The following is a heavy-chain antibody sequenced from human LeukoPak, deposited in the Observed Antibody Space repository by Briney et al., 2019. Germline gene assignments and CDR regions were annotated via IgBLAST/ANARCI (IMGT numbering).Heavy chain of an antibody. CDR2: ISSGSSTI. V-gene: IGHV3-48*04. J-gene: IGHJ3*02. D-gene: IGHD4-17*01. CDR3: AKARLRNDAFDI. Sequence: GGSLRLSCAASGFTFSRYSMNWVRQAPGKGLEWISYISSGSSTIYYADSVKGRFTISRDNAKNLLYLQMNSLRAEDTAVYYCAKARLRNDAFDIWGQGTRVTVSS. CDR1: GFTFSRYS.